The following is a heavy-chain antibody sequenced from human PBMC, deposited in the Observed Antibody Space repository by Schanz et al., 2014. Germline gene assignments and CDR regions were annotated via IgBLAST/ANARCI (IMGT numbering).Heavy chain of an antibody. V-gene: IGHV3-23*01. J-gene: IGHJ6*03. CDR3: ARDAVALVPEYFMDV. CDR1: GFTFSDYA. CDR2: ISGSGGDSV. Sequence: EVQLLESGGGLVQPGGSLRISCAASGFTFSDYAMSWVRQAPGKGLEWLSHISGSGGDSVDYADSVKGRFTISRDNTRNSLYLQMNSLRVDDTAVYYCARDAVALVPEYFMDVWGKGTPVTVSS. D-gene: IGHD2-15*01.